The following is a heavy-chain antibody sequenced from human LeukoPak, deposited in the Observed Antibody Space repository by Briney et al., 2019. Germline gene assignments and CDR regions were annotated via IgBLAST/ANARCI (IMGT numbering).Heavy chain of an antibody. D-gene: IGHD2-15*01. Sequence: ASVKVSRKASGYTFTDYYMHWVRQAPGQGLEWMGWINLNSGGTNFAQRFQGRVTMTRDTSISTAYMDLSRLISDDTAVYYCARDAGYCTGGSCWYFDHWGQGTLVTVSS. CDR3: ARDAGYCTGGSCWYFDH. CDR2: INLNSGGT. CDR1: GYTFTDYY. J-gene: IGHJ4*02. V-gene: IGHV1-2*02.